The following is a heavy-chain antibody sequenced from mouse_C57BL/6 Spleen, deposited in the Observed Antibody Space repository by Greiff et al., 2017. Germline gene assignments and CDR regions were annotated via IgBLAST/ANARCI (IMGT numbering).Heavy chain of an antibody. CDR3: ARHGLLRLGYFDV. CDR2: ISGGGGNT. Sequence: LQQSGGGLVKPGGSLKLSCAASGFTFSSYTMSWVRQTPEKRLEWVATISGGGGNTYYPDSVKGRFTISRDNAKNTLYLQMSSLRSEDTALYYCARHGLLRLGYFDVWGTGTTVTVSS. J-gene: IGHJ1*03. D-gene: IGHD1-1*01. CDR1: GFTFSSYT. V-gene: IGHV5-9*01.